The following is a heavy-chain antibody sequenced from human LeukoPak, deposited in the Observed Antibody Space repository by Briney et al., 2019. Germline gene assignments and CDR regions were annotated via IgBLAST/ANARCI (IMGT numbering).Heavy chain of an antibody. Sequence: PGGSLRLSCAASGFTFDDYAMHWVRQAPGKGLEWVSGISWNSGSIGYADSVKGRFTISRDNAKNSLYLQMNSLRAEDTALYYCAKDVHSGGYCSSNSCYTFDYWGQGNLVTVSS. V-gene: IGHV3-9*01. CDR1: GFTFDDYA. D-gene: IGHD2-2*02. J-gene: IGHJ4*02. CDR2: ISWNSGSI. CDR3: AKDVHSGGYCSSNSCYTFDY.